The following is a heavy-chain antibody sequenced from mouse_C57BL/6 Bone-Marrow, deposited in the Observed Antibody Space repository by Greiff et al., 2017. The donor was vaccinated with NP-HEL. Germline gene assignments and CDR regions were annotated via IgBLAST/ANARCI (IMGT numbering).Heavy chain of an antibody. Sequence: QVQLKQPGAELVRPGTSVKLSCKASGYTFTSYWMHWVKQRPGQGLEWIGVIDPSDSYTNYNQKFKGKATLTVDTSSSTAYMQLSSLTSEDSAVYYCARDGYGGFAYWGQGTLVTVSA. CDR2: IDPSDSYT. CDR3: ARDGYGGFAY. V-gene: IGHV1-59*01. CDR1: GYTFTSYW. J-gene: IGHJ3*01. D-gene: IGHD2-2*01.